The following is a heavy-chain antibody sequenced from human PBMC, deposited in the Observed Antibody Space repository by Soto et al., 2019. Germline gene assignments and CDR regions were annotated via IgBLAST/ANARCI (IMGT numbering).Heavy chain of an antibody. Sequence: KPSETLSLTCAVSGDSISSGYYWAWIRQPPGKGLEWIGSIYHSGTTYYNPSLKSRVTISVDTSKNQFSLKLSSVTAADTAVYFCARTRDFWSGNDAFDIWGQGTMVTVSS. J-gene: IGHJ3*02. D-gene: IGHD3-3*01. CDR3: ARTRDFWSGNDAFDI. CDR1: GDSISSGYY. V-gene: IGHV4-38-2*01. CDR2: IYHSGTT.